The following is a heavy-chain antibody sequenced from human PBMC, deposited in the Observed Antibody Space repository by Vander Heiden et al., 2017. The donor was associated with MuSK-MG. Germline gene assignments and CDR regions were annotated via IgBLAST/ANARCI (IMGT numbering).Heavy chain of an antibody. CDR2: IGTSGSGT. Sequence: ELQLLESGGGLVQPGGSLILSCAASGFIFTTYAMTCVRPAPGKGREWVSGIGTSGSGTYYSDSVKGRFIISRDNSKNTLHLQMDSLRAEDTAVYYCAKDLTPGHVVGGSGADYWGQGTLVTVSS. V-gene: IGHV3-23*01. J-gene: IGHJ4*02. D-gene: IGHD1-26*01. CDR3: AKDLTPGHVVGGSGADY. CDR1: GFIFTTYA.